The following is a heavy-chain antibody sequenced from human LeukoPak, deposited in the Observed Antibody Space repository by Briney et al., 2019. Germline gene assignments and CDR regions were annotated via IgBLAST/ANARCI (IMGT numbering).Heavy chain of an antibody. CDR2: IYYSGST. CDR1: GGSISSYY. CDR3: ARGWITDFWSGYQPNDAFDI. J-gene: IGHJ3*02. Sequence: SETLSLTCTVSGGSISSYYWSWIRQPPGKGLEWIGYIYYSGSTNYNPSPKSRVTISVDTSKNQFSLKLSSVTAADTAVYYCARGWITDFWSGYQPNDAFDIWGQGTMVTVSS. V-gene: IGHV4-59*01. D-gene: IGHD3-3*01.